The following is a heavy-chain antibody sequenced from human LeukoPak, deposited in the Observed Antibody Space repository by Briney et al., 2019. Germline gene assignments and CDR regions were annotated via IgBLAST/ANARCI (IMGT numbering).Heavy chain of an antibody. CDR2: ISWNSGGI. J-gene: IGHJ4*02. V-gene: IGHV3-9*01. CDR1: GFTFDDYA. D-gene: IGHD6-19*01. CDR3: AKGKKMTVAGLFDY. Sequence: TGGSLRLSCAASGFTFDDYAMHWVRQAPGKGLEWVSGISWNSGGIGYADSVKGRFTISRDNAKNSLYLQMNSLRADDTALYYCAKGKKMTVAGLFDYWGQGTLVTVSS.